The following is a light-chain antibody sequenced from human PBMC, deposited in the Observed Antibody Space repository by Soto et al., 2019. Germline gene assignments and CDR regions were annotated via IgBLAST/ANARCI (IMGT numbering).Light chain of an antibody. Sequence: QSALTQPASVSGSPGQSITISCTGTSSDVGGYNYVSWYQQYPGKAPKLMIYHVSNRPSGVSNRFSGSKSGNSASLTISGLQDEDEADYYCSSYTSTSTYVFGTGTKLTVL. V-gene: IGLV2-14*01. CDR1: SSDVGGYNY. J-gene: IGLJ1*01. CDR3: SSYTSTSTYV. CDR2: HVS.